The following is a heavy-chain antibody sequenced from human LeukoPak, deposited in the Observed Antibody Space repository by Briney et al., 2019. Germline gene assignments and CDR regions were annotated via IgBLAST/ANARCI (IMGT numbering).Heavy chain of an antibody. Sequence: PSETLSLTCAVSGYSISSGYYWGWIRQPPGQGLEWIGSIYHSGSTYYNPSLKSRVTISVDTSKNQFSLKLSPVTAADTAVYYCARQRYCSSTSCLDAFDIWGQGTMVTVSS. CDR3: ARQRYCSSTSCLDAFDI. V-gene: IGHV4-38-2*01. J-gene: IGHJ3*02. CDR1: GYSISSGYY. CDR2: IYHSGST. D-gene: IGHD2-2*01.